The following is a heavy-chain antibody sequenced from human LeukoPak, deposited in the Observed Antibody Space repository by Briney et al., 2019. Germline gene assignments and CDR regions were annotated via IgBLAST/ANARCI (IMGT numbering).Heavy chain of an antibody. CDR3: AFEAYGGPTPGNY. CDR2: IIPIFGIA. V-gene: IGHV1-69*04. Sequence: SVKVSCKASGGTFSSYAISWVRQAPGQGLEWMGRIIPIFGIANYAQKFQGRVTITADKSTSTAYMELSSLRSEDTAVYYCAFEAYGGPTPGNYWGQGTLVTVSS. J-gene: IGHJ4*02. CDR1: GGTFSSYA. D-gene: IGHD4-23*01.